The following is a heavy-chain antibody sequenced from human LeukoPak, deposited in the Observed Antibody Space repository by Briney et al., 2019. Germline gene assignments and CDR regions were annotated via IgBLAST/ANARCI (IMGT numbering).Heavy chain of an antibody. Sequence: PSETLTLTCAVYGGSFSGYYWSWIRQPPGKGLEWIGEINHSGSTNYNPSLKSRVTISVDTSKNQFSLKLSSVTAADTAVYYCARAHTGPYYYYMDVWGKGTTVTVSS. D-gene: IGHD5-18*01. V-gene: IGHV4-34*01. CDR1: GGSFSGYY. CDR3: ARAHTGPYYYYMDV. J-gene: IGHJ6*03. CDR2: INHSGST.